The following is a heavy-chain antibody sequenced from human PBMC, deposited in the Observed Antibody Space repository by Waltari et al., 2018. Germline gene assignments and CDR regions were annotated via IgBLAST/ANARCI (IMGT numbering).Heavy chain of an antibody. CDR1: GFTFDDYA. Sequence: EVQLVESGGGLVQPGRSLRLSCAASGFTFDDYAMHWVRQAPGKGLEGVSGISWNSGSIGYADSVKGRFTISRDNAKNSLYLQMNSLRAEDTALYYCAKDRGDYYYYMDVWGKGTTVTVSS. CDR2: ISWNSGSI. D-gene: IGHD3-16*01. V-gene: IGHV3-9*01. CDR3: AKDRGDYYYYMDV. J-gene: IGHJ6*03.